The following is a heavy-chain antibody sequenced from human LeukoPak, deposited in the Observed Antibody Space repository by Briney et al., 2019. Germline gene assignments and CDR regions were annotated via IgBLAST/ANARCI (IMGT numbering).Heavy chain of an antibody. J-gene: IGHJ6*02. D-gene: IGHD2-15*01. CDR3: ARDLNAYCSGGSCYFDYYGMDV. V-gene: IGHV4-4*07. CDR2: IYTSGST. CDR1: GGSISSYY. Sequence: SETLSLTCTVSGGSISSYYWSWIRQPAGKGLEWIGRIYTSGSTNYNPSLKSRVTMSVDTSKNQFSLKLSSVTAADTAVYYCARDLNAYCSGGSCYFDYYGMDVWGRGTTVTVSS.